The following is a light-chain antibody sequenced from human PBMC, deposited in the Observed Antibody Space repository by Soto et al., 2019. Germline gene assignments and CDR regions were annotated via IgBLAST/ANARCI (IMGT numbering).Light chain of an antibody. V-gene: IGKV1-12*01. J-gene: IGKJ2*01. CDR3: QQADIFPHS. Sequence: DIQMTQSPSSVSASVGDRVTITCRASQGINSQLGWYQQKPGKAPKLLIYDISNLWGGATSRFRGSGSGTDFTLTINCLQPEDLATDFCQQADIFPHSCGEGTKLEIK. CDR1: QGINSQ. CDR2: DIS.